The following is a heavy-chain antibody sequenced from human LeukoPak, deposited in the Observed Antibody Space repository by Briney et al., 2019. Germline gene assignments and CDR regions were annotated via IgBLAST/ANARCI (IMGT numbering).Heavy chain of an antibody. CDR2: MNPNSGNT. J-gene: IGHJ5*02. V-gene: IGHV1-8*01. CDR1: GYTFTNHD. D-gene: IGHD2-2*02. CDR3: ARGPPTSYCSSTSCYRGDWFDP. Sequence: GASVKVSCKASGYTFTNHDINWVRQATGQGLEWMGWMNPNSGNTGYAQKFQGRVTMTRNTSISTAYMELSSLRSEDTAVYYCARGPPTSYCSSTSCYRGDWFDPWGQRTLVTVSS.